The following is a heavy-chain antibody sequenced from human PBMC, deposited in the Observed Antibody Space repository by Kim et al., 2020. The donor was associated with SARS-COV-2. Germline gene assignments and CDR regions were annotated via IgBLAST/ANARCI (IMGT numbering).Heavy chain of an antibody. CDR1: GGTFSSYA. D-gene: IGHD3-10*01. J-gene: IGHJ4*02. CDR2: IIPIFGTA. V-gene: IGHV1-69*13. CDR3: ARVIFGSGSYKGALGY. Sequence: SVKVSCKASGGTFSSYAISWVRQAPGQGLEWMGGIIPIFGTANYAQKFQGRVTITADESTSTAYMELSSLRSEDTAVYYCARVIFGSGSYKGALGYWGQGTLVTVSS.